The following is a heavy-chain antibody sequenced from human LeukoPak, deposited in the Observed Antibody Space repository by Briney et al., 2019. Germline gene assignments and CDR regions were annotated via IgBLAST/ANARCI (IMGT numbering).Heavy chain of an antibody. J-gene: IGHJ6*02. Sequence: GGSLRLSCAASGFTFSNYAMSWVRQAPAKGLEWVSALSSSGGDTFYADSVKGRFTISRDTSKNTLFLQMNSLRVEDTAPYYCAKSVAIYFYYGLDVWGQGTTVTVSS. V-gene: IGHV3-23*01. D-gene: IGHD3-3*01. CDR2: LSSSGGDT. CDR3: AKSVAIYFYYGLDV. CDR1: GFTFSNYA.